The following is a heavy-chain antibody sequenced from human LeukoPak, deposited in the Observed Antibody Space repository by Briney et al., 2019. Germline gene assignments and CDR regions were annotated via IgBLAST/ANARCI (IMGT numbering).Heavy chain of an antibody. D-gene: IGHD4-23*01. J-gene: IGHJ4*02. CDR1: GFTFSSYW. Sequence: GGSLRLSCAASGFTFSSYWMSWVRQAPGKGLEWVANIKQDESEKHYVDSVKGRFTISRDNAKDSLFLQMNSLRAEDTAVYYCARLYGGHTTYDYWGQGTLVTVSS. CDR3: ARLYGGHTTYDY. CDR2: IKQDESEK. V-gene: IGHV3-7*01.